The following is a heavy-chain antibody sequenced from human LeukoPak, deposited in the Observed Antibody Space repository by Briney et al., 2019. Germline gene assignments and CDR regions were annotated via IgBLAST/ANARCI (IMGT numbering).Heavy chain of an antibody. D-gene: IGHD5-18*01. CDR1: GGSFSGYY. Sequence: SESLSLTCAVYGGSFSGYYWSWIRQPPGKGLEWIGEINHSGSTNYNPSLKSRVTISVDTSKNQFSLKLSSVTAADTAVYYCARHKGYSYAYYYYYYMDVWGKGTTVTISS. CDR3: ARHKGYSYAYYYYYYMDV. J-gene: IGHJ6*03. V-gene: IGHV4-34*01. CDR2: INHSGST.